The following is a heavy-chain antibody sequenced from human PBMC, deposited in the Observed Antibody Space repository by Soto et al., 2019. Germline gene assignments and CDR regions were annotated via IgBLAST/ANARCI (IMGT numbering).Heavy chain of an antibody. V-gene: IGHV3-21*01. D-gene: IGHD4-17*01. Sequence: GGSLRLSCAASGFTFSSYSMNWVRQAPGKGLEWVSSISSSSSYIYYADSVKGRFTISRDNAKNSLYLQMNSLRAEDTAVYYCARSGEYGDYPPDPFDYWGQGTLVTVSS. CDR3: ARSGEYGDYPPDPFDY. CDR1: GFTFSSYS. CDR2: ISSSSSYI. J-gene: IGHJ4*02.